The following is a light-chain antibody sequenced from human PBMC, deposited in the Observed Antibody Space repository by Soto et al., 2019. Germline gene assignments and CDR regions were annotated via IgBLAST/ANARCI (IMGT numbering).Light chain of an antibody. CDR3: CSYAGRSTVI. V-gene: IGLV2-23*01. CDR1: SGDIGTYYL. CDR2: EGN. J-gene: IGLJ2*01. Sequence: QSALTQPASVSGSPGPSITISCTGTSGDIGTYYLVSWYQQHPGRAPKLIIFEGNKRPSGVSNRFSASKSGNTASLAISGLQAEDEADYHCCSYAGRSTVICGGGTKLTVL.